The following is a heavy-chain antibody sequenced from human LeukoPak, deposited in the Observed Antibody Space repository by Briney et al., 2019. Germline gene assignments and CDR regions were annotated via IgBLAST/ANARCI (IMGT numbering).Heavy chain of an antibody. Sequence: SETLSLTCTVSGGXVSSYYCSWIRQPPGKGLEWIAYIDYTGITKYNPSLRSRVTISVDTSTKQFSLKLSSVTAADTAVYYCARDVSYDGSGHYHGASDIWGQGTMVTVSS. CDR2: IDYTGIT. D-gene: IGHD3-22*01. CDR3: ARDVSYDGSGHYHGASDI. V-gene: IGHV4-59*02. CDR1: GGXVSSYY. J-gene: IGHJ3*02.